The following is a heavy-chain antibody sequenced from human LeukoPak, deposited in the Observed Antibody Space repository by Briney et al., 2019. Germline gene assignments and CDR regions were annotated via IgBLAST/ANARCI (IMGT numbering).Heavy chain of an antibody. J-gene: IGHJ6*03. CDR3: ARGRHIAAAGTVGYYYYYYMDV. CDR1: GGSISSYY. D-gene: IGHD6-13*01. V-gene: IGHV4-59*01. CDR2: IYYSGST. Sequence: SETLSLTCTVSGGSISSYYWSWIRQPPGKGLEWIGYIYYSGSTNYNPSLKSRVTISVDTSKNQFSLKLSSVTAADTAVYYCARGRHIAAAGTVGYYYYYYMDVWGKGTTVTISS.